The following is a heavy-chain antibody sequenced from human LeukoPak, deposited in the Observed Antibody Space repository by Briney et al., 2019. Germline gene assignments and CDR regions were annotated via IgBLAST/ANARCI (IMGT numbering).Heavy chain of an antibody. CDR2: INPNSGGT. V-gene: IGHV1-2*02. J-gene: IGHJ4*02. CDR3: ARDVAYYYGSGAPL. Sequence: ASVKVSCKASGYTFTSYGISWVRQAPGQGLEWMGWINPNSGGTNYAQKFQGRVTMTRDTSISTAYMELSRLRSDDTAVYYCARDVAYYYGSGAPLWGQGTLVTVSS. CDR1: GYTFTSYG. D-gene: IGHD3-10*01.